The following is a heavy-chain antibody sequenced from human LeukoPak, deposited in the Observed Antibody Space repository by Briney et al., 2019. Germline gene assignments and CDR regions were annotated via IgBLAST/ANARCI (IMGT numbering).Heavy chain of an antibody. J-gene: IGHJ4*02. CDR3: AKSAYDFWSGYSSPYYFDY. D-gene: IGHD3-3*01. CDR1: GFTFSSYA. CDR2: ISGSGGST. V-gene: IGHV3-23*01. Sequence: GGSLRLSCAASGFTFSSYAMSWVRQAPGKGLEWVSAISGSGGSTYYADSVKGRFTISRDNSKNTLYLQMNSLRAEDTAVYYCAKSAYDFWSGYSSPYYFDYWGQGTLVTVSS.